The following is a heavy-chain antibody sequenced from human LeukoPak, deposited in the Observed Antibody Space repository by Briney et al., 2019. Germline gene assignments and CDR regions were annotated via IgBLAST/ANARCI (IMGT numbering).Heavy chain of an antibody. Sequence: SQTLSLTCAISGDSVSSNSAAWIWIRQSPSRGLEWLGRAYYRSKWYNNYAVSVKSRITINPDTSKNQFSLQLNSVTPEDTAVYYCAREETAGYYFDYWGQGTLVTVSP. CDR2: AYYRSKWYN. J-gene: IGHJ4*02. CDR3: AREETAGYYFDY. CDR1: GDSVSSNSAA. D-gene: IGHD6-13*01. V-gene: IGHV6-1*01.